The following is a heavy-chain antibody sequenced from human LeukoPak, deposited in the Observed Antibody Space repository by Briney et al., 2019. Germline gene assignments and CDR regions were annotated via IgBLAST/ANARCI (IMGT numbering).Heavy chain of an antibody. V-gene: IGHV1-69*13. CDR1: GGTFSSYA. Sequence: GASVKVSCKASGGTFSSYAISWVRQAPGQGLEWMGGIIPIFGTANYAQKFQGRVTITADESTSTAYMELSSLRSEDTAVYYCARGYPDYYGSGVFDYWGQGTLVTVSS. D-gene: IGHD3-10*01. J-gene: IGHJ4*02. CDR2: IIPIFGTA. CDR3: ARGYPDYYGSGVFDY.